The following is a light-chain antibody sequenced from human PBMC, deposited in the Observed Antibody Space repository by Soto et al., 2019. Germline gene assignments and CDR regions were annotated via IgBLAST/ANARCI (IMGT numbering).Light chain of an antibody. CDR1: QSVRSH. J-gene: IGKJ4*01. CDR2: GAS. Sequence: EAVMTQSPATLSVSPGERVTLSCRASQSVRSHLAWYQQKPGQAPSLLIFGASTRATGVPDRFSGGESGTEFTLTISSLQSEDVAVYFCQQYNDWPRTFGGGTRVEIK. CDR3: QQYNDWPRT. V-gene: IGKV3-15*01.